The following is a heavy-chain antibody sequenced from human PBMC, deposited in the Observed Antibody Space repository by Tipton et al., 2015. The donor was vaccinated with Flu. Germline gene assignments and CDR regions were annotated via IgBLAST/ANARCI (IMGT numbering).Heavy chain of an antibody. CDR2: IHRSGST. CDR3: ARHTGDSVRGVVDY. Sequence: TLSLTCSVSGDSLGSNYLWGWIRQPPGKGLEWIATIHRSGSTKYNPSLKSRVTISVDTSKNQFSLEMRSVTAADTAVYYCARHTGDSVRGVVDYWGQGTLVTVSS. CDR1: GDSLGSNYL. D-gene: IGHD3-10*02. J-gene: IGHJ4*02. V-gene: IGHV4-38-2*01.